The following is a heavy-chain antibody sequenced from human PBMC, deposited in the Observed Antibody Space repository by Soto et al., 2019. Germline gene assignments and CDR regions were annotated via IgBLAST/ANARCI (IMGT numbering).Heavy chain of an antibody. V-gene: IGHV3-13*01. Sequence: EVQLVESGGGLVQPGGSLRLSCAASGFTFSSSDMHWVRQAPGKGLEWVSAIGTAGDTYYPGSVKGRFTISRENAKNSLYLQMNSLRAGDTAVYYCARAGPSGKVPLDYYYMDVWGKGTTVTVSS. CDR2: IGTAGDT. D-gene: IGHD3-10*01. CDR3: ARAGPSGKVPLDYYYMDV. J-gene: IGHJ6*03. CDR1: GFTFSSSD.